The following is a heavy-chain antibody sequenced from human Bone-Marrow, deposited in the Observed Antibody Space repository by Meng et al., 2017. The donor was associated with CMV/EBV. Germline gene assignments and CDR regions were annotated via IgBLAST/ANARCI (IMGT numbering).Heavy chain of an antibody. Sequence: SSVKVSCKASGGTFSSYAISWVRQAPGQGLEWMGGIIPILGITSYAQNFQGRVTITADKSTTTAYMELSSLRSEDTAVYYCARGTYSTMIRGIRAHYYYGMDVWGQGTTVTVSS. CDR2: IIPILGIT. CDR3: ARGTYSTMIRGIRAHYYYGMDV. V-gene: IGHV1-69*10. D-gene: IGHD3-10*01. CDR1: GGTFSSYA. J-gene: IGHJ6*02.